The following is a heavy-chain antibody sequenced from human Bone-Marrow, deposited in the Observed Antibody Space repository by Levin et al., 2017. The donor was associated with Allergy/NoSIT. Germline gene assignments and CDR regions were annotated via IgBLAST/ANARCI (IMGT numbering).Heavy chain of an antibody. CDR3: TATLGY. V-gene: IGHV3-15*01. D-gene: IGHD3-16*01. Sequence: KPGGSLRLSCAASGFTFSGAWMTWVRQAPGKGLEWVGRSKTNSDGGTTDYGAPVKGRFTISRDDSKNTLYLQMNSLKNEDTAVYYCTATLGYWGQGTLVTVSS. CDR1: GFTFSGAW. J-gene: IGHJ4*02. CDR2: SKTNSDGGTT.